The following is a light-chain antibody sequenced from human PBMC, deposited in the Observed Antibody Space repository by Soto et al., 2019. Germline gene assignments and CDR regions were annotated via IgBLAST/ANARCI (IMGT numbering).Light chain of an antibody. CDR2: KGT. Sequence: QSLLAHPASMSGSPGQSITISCTGTSDDVGAYNSVSWYQQLPHKAPQVILYKGTQRPSGVSSRFSGSTSGNAASLTISGVQADDEADYFCCSSAPASTYVFGTGTKVPVL. J-gene: IGLJ1*01. CDR3: CSSAPASTYV. V-gene: IGLV2-23*01. CDR1: SDDVGAYNS.